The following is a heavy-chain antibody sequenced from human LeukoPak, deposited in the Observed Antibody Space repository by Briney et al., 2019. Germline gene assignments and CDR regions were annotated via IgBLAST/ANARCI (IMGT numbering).Heavy chain of an antibody. CDR1: RASISDNY. CDR3: TIGGASGSLAH. V-gene: IGHV4-4*07. J-gene: IGHJ4*02. D-gene: IGHD6-13*01. CDR2: TYTSGDT. Sequence: TPSETLSLTCTVSRASISDNYWSWSRQPAGKALEWFGRTYTSGDTNYNPSLKSRASVSVDTSKNQFYLSLRYVTAADTAVYYCTIGGASGSLAHWGPGTLVTVSS.